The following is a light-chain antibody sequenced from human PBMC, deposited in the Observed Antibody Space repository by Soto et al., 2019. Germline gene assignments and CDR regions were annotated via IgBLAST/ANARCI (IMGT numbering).Light chain of an antibody. J-gene: IGKJ1*01. CDR3: QQYNNWPRT. CDR2: GAS. V-gene: IGKV3-15*01. Sequence: KSLVPLSVSPGERVTLSCRASQRLSSNLAWYQQRPGQAPRLLIYGASIRATDIPARFIGSGSGTEFTLTISSLQSEDFAVYYCQQYNNWPRTFGQGTKVDNK. CDR1: QRLSSN.